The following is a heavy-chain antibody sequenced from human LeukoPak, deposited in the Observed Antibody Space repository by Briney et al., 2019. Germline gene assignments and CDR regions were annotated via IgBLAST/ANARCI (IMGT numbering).Heavy chain of an antibody. V-gene: IGHV3-21*01. CDR3: ARGRIQLWSPFDY. D-gene: IGHD5-18*01. Sequence: GGSLRLSCAASGFTFSSYSMNWVRQAPGKGLEWVSSISSSSSYIYYADSVKGRFTISRDNAKSSLYLQMNSLRAEDTAVYYCARGRIQLWSPFDYWGQGTLVTVSS. CDR1: GFTFSSYS. CDR2: ISSSSSYI. J-gene: IGHJ4*02.